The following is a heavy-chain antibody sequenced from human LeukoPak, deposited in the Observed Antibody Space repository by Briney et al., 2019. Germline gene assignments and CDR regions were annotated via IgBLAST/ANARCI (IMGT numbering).Heavy chain of an antibody. CDR1: GYSFTSYW. J-gene: IGHJ5*02. D-gene: IGHD2-2*01. V-gene: IGHV5-10-1*01. CDR3: ATSPLSVVVPAEGFDP. Sequence: GESLRISCKGSGYSFTSYWISWVRQMPGKGLEWMGRIDPSDSYTNYSPSFQGHVTISADKSISTAYLQWSSLKASDTAMYYCATSPLSVVVPAEGFDPWGQGTLVTVSS. CDR2: IDPSDSYT.